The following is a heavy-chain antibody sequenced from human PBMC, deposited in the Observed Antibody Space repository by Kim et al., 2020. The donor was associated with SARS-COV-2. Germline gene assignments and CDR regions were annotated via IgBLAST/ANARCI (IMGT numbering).Heavy chain of an antibody. D-gene: IGHD3-9*01. V-gene: IGHV4-39*01. CDR1: GGSISSSSYY. J-gene: IGHJ3*01. CDR3: ARKYDILTGYYTGAPAFDL. Sequence: SETLSLTCTVSGGSISSSSYYWGWIHQSPGKGLEWIGSIYYSGCTYYNPSLKSRVTISVDTSKNQFSLKLSSVNAADTAVYYCARKYDILTGYYTGAPAFDLRGQGTMAAVPS. CDR2: IYYSGCT.